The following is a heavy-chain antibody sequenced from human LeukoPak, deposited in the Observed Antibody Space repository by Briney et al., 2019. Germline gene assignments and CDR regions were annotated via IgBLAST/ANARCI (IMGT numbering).Heavy chain of an antibody. D-gene: IGHD3-9*01. V-gene: IGHV3-53*01. Sequence: PGGSLRLSCAASGFTVSSNYMSWVRQAPGKGLEWVSVIYSGGSTDYADSVKGRFTISRDNSKNTLYLQMNSLRVEDTAVYYCARSSHYDTLTGYSEEDAFDIWGQGTMVTVSS. CDR3: ARSSHYDTLTGYSEEDAFDI. J-gene: IGHJ3*02. CDR1: GFTVSSNY. CDR2: IYSGGST.